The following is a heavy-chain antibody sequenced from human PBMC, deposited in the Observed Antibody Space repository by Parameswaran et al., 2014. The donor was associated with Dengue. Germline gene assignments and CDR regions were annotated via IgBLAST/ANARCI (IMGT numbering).Heavy chain of an antibody. J-gene: IGHJ4*02. D-gene: IGHD5/OR15-5a*01. V-gene: IGHV2-5*08. CDR2: IYWDDDK. CDR3: AHDATSTLH. Sequence: RWIRQPPGKALEWLALIYWDDDKRYSPSLKSRLTITKDTSKNQVVLTMTNMDPVDTATYYCAHDATSTLHWGQGTLVTVSS.